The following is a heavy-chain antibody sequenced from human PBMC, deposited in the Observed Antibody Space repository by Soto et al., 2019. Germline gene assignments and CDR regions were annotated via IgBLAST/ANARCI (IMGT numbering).Heavy chain of an antibody. CDR1: GFTFSSDE. D-gene: IGHD3-22*01. CDR2: ISSSGSTI. V-gene: IGHV3-48*03. Sequence: PGGSLRLSCAASGFTFSSDEMNWVRQAPGKGLEWVSSISSSGSTIYYADSVKGRFTISRDNAKNSLYLQMNSLRAEDTAVYYCARDLADYYDSSGLVYWGQGTLVTVSS. J-gene: IGHJ4*02. CDR3: ARDLADYYDSSGLVY.